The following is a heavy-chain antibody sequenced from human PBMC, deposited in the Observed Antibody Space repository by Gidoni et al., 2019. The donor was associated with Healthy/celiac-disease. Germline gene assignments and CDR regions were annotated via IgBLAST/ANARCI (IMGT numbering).Heavy chain of an antibody. D-gene: IGHD4-17*01. J-gene: IGHJ4*02. CDR2: ISSYNGNT. CDR3: ARPTVTTSHYYFDY. CDR1: GYTFTSYG. Sequence: QVQLVQSGAEVKKPGASVKVSCKAAGYTFTSYGISWVRQAPGQGLEWMGLISSYNGNTNYAQKLQGRVTMTTDTSTCTAYMELRSLRSDDTAVYYCARPTVTTSHYYFDYWGQGTLVTVSS. V-gene: IGHV1-18*04.